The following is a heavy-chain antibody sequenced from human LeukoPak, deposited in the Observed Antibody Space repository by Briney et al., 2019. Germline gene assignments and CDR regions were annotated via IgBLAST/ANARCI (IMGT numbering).Heavy chain of an antibody. D-gene: IGHD6-13*01. J-gene: IGHJ4*02. CDR2: ISWNSGSI. CDR3: AKDSAVYSSSWIYFDY. CDR1: GFTFDDYA. Sequence: GGSLRLSCAASGFTFDDYAMHWVRHAPGKGLEWVSGISWNSGSIGYADSVKGRFTISRDNAKNSLYLQMSSLRAEDTALYYCAKDSAVYSSSWIYFDYWGQGTLVTVSS. V-gene: IGHV3-9*01.